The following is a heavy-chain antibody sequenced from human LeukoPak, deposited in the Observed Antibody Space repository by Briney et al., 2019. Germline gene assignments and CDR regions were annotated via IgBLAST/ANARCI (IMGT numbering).Heavy chain of an antibody. CDR2: INPNSGGT. D-gene: IGHD3-22*01. Sequence: ASVKVSCKASGYTFTGYYMHWVRQAPGQGLEWMGWINPNSGGTNYAQKFQGRVTMTRDTSISTAYMELSRLRSDDTAVYYCARGRSGYYDSSGYSAFDIWGQGTMVTVSS. CDR1: GYTFTGYY. V-gene: IGHV1-2*02. CDR3: ARGRSGYYDSSGYSAFDI. J-gene: IGHJ3*02.